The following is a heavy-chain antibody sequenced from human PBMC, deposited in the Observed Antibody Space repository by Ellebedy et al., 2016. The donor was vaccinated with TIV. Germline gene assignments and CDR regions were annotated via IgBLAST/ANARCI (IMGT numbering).Heavy chain of an antibody. Sequence: ASVKVSCXAFGDTFTNYGINWVRQAPGQGLEWMGWISGDNGNTKNAQKFQGRVTMTTDTSTSTAYMELRSLRSDDTAVYYCARDRGTRYYFDDWGQGTLVTVSS. CDR2: ISGDNGNT. CDR1: GDTFTNYG. CDR3: ARDRGTRYYFDD. D-gene: IGHD2-2*01. V-gene: IGHV1-18*01. J-gene: IGHJ4*02.